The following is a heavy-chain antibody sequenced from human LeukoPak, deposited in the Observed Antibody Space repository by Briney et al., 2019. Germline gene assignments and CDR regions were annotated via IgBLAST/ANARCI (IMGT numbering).Heavy chain of an antibody. Sequence: ASVKVSCKASGYTFTSYGISWVRQAPGQGLEWMGWISAYNGNTSYAQKLQGRVTVTTDTSTSTAYMELRSLRSDDTAVYYCAREGSPIVATIPFDYWGQGTLVTVSS. CDR2: ISAYNGNT. CDR1: GYTFTSYG. D-gene: IGHD5-12*01. V-gene: IGHV1-18*01. CDR3: AREGSPIVATIPFDY. J-gene: IGHJ4*02.